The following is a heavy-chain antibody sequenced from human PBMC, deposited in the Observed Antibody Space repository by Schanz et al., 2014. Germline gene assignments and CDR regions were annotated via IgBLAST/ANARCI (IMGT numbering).Heavy chain of an antibody. CDR2: IFTDGRT. J-gene: IGHJ4*02. V-gene: IGHV3-66*01. CDR3: ARVKGGFDY. CDR1: GFAVDNYY. Sequence: EVQLVASGGGLVQPGGSLRLSCAASGFAVDNYYMSCVRQAPGRGLEWVSIIFTDGRTYYADSVKGRFTISRDNAKNSLYLQMNSLRAEDTAVYYCARVKGGFDYWGQGTLVTVSS. D-gene: IGHD3-16*01.